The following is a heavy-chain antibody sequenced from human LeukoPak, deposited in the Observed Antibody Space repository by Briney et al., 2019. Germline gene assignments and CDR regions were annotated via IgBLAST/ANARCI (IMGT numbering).Heavy chain of an antibody. CDR1: GFTFSSYA. Sequence: PGGSLRLSCAASGFTFSSYAMSWVRQAPGKGLEWVSDISANGGKTYYSDSVKGRFTISRDISKNTLFLQMNSLKVEDTAVYYCARSVRGVIADAFNVWGQGTMVAVSS. J-gene: IGHJ3*01. D-gene: IGHD3-10*01. V-gene: IGHV3-23*01. CDR3: ARSVRGVIADAFNV. CDR2: ISANGGKT.